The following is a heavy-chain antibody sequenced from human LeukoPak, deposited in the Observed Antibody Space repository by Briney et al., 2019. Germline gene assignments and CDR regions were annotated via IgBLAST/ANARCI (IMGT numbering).Heavy chain of an antibody. D-gene: IGHD4-17*01. CDR3: ARTGISKPAVTTHPRERDWYFDL. J-gene: IGHJ2*01. V-gene: IGHV1-2*06. Sequence: ASVTVSCKASGYTFTVYYMHWVRQAPGQGLEWMGRINPNSGGTNYAQKFQGRVTMTRDTSIGTAYMELSRLRSDDTAVYYCARTGISKPAVTTHPRERDWYFDLWGRGTLVTVSS. CDR2: INPNSGGT. CDR1: GYTFTVYY.